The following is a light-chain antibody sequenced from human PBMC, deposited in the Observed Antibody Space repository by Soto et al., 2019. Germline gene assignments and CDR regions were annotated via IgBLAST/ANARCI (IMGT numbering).Light chain of an antibody. CDR2: GAS. V-gene: IGKV3D-15*01. Sequence: EIVMTQSPATLSVSPGERATLSCRASQSVSSNLAWYQQKPGQAPRLLIYGASTRATGIPARFSGSGSVTEFTLTISSLQSEDFAVYYCQQYNNWSGTFGQGTKLEIK. J-gene: IGKJ2*01. CDR1: QSVSSN. CDR3: QQYNNWSGT.